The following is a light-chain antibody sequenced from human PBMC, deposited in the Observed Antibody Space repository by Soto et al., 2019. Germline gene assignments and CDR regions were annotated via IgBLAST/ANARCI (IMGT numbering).Light chain of an antibody. CDR3: QHYGTFVPGLT. Sequence: IVLTQSPGTLSLSPGERVTLSCRASQTLSRNYLAWYQQKPGLAPRLIMYHGSRRAAGTPDRFSGSRSGTDISLNISRLEPEDSPVYYCQHYGTFVPGLTFCEGTKVEIK. J-gene: IGKJ4*01. CDR1: QTLSRNY. V-gene: IGKV3-20*01. CDR2: HGS.